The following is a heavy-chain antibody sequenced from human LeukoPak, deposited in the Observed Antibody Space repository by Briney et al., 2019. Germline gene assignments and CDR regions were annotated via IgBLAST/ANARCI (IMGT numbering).Heavy chain of an antibody. CDR1: GFTFSSYA. CDR2: ISGSGGNT. V-gene: IGHV3-23*01. J-gene: IGHJ4*02. CDR3: AKDQYGGNPQYYFDY. Sequence: GGSLRLSCAASGFTFSSYAMSWVRQAPGKGLDWVSAISGSGGNTYYADSVKGRFTISRDDSKNTLYLQMNSLRAEDTAVYYCAKDQYGGNPQYYFDYWGQGTLVTVSS. D-gene: IGHD4-23*01.